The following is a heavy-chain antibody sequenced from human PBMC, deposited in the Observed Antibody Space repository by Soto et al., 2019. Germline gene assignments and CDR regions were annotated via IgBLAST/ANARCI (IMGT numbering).Heavy chain of an antibody. D-gene: IGHD6-19*01. Sequence: ASVKVSCKASGYTFASYGISWGRQAPGQGLEWMGWISAYNGNTDYAQKLQGRVTMTTDTSTSTAYMELRSLRSDDTAVYYCARMTMAGETYDYWGQGTLVTVSS. CDR2: ISAYNGNT. CDR1: GYTFASYG. V-gene: IGHV1-18*01. J-gene: IGHJ4*02. CDR3: ARMTMAGETYDY.